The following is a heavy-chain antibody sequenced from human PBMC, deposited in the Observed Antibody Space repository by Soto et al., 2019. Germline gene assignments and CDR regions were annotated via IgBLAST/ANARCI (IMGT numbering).Heavy chain of an antibody. D-gene: IGHD3-22*01. Sequence: GGSLRLSCAASGFPFSSYGMHWVRQAPGKGLEWVAVIWYDGSNKYYADSVKGRFTISRDKSKNTLYLQMNSLRVEDTAVYYCARGQFDDSSGGFDYWGQGTLVTVSS. V-gene: IGHV3-33*01. CDR1: GFPFSSYG. J-gene: IGHJ4*02. CDR3: ARGQFDDSSGGFDY. CDR2: IWYDGSNK.